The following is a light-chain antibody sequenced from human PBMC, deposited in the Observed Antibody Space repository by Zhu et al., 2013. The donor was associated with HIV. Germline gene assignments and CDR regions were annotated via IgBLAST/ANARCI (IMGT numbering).Light chain of an antibody. Sequence: QSVLTQPPSVSAAPGQKVTISCSGSTSNIGNKYVSWYQQFPGKVPKLLIYDDNKRPSVIPDRFSGSKSGTSATLGITGLQTGDEADYYCATWDSSLSGVVFGGGTKLTV. V-gene: IGLV1-51*01. CDR3: ATWDSSLSGVV. J-gene: IGLJ2*01. CDR1: TSNIGNKY. CDR2: DDN.